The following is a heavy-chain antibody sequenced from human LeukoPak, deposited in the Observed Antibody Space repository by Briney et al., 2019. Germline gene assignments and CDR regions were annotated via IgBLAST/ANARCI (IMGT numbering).Heavy chain of an antibody. J-gene: IGHJ6*03. CDR1: GFTLDNYN. CDR3: ARFAEVYYYVDV. CDR2: IRSYSSYI. Sequence: GSLRLSCAASGFTLDNYNFNWVRQAPGKGLEWVASIRSYSSYIHYADSVKGRFTISRDDAKQSLYLQMNSLRAEDTAVYFCARFAEVYYYVDVWGTGTTVIVSS. D-gene: IGHD2-21*01. V-gene: IGHV3-21*01.